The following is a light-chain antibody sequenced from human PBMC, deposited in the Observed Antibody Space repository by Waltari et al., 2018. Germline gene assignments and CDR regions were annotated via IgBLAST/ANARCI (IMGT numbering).Light chain of an antibody. CDR1: SFLYSSNSRNL. CDR2: WSS. CDR3: QQYYTTPYT. Sequence: SFLYSSNSRNLLAWCQQRPGQPPKLLIYWSSTRESGVPDRFSGSGSGTDFTLTISSLQAEDVAIYYCQQYYTTPYTFGQGTKLDIK. J-gene: IGKJ2*01. V-gene: IGKV4-1*01.